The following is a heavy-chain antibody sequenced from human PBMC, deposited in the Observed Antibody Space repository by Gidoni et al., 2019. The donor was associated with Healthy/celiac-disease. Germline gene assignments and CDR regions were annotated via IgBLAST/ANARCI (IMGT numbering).Heavy chain of an antibody. CDR1: GFTVSSNY. CDR2: IYSGGST. Sequence: EVQLVESGGGLVQPGGSLRLSGAASGFTVSSNYMSWVRQAPGKGLEWVSVIYSGGSTYYADSVKGRFTISRDNSKNTLYLQMNSLRAGDTAVYYCARAREMATIYYFDYWGQGTLVTVSS. CDR3: ARAREMATIYYFDY. V-gene: IGHV3-66*02. J-gene: IGHJ4*02. D-gene: IGHD5-12*01.